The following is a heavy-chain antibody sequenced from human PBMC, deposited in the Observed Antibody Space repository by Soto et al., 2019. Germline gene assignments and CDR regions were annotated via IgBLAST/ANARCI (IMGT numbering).Heavy chain of an antibody. V-gene: IGHV3-15*07. CDR3: TTDPRWGF. D-gene: IGHD3-16*01. CDR1: GLTFNNAW. Sequence: PGGSLRLSCVVSGLTFNNAWMTWVRQAPGKGLEWVGRIKSKTDGAATEFAAPVEGRFTLSRDDSKNTVYLDMSSLRTEDTGVYYCTTDPRWGFWGQGTMVTVPS. CDR2: IKSKTDGAAT. J-gene: IGHJ3*01.